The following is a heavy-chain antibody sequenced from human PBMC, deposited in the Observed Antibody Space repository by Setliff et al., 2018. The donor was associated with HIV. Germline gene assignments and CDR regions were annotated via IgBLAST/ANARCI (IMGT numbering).Heavy chain of an antibody. V-gene: IGHV4-30-4*01. Sequence: KPSETLSLTCAVSGDSISSGDHYWSWIRQSPAKGLEWIGYIYYSGSTYYNPSLKSRLSMSIDTSRDQFSLQLNSVTAADTAVYYCARAIGTWPPYFYFYGLDVWGQGTTVTVSS. D-gene: IGHD2-21*01. J-gene: IGHJ6*02. CDR2: IYYSGST. CDR1: GDSISSGDHY. CDR3: ARAIGTWPPYFYFYGLDV.